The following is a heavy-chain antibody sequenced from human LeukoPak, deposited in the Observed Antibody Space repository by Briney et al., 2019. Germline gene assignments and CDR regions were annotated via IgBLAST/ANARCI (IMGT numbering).Heavy chain of an antibody. CDR2: ISPNSGGT. V-gene: IGHV1-2*04. J-gene: IGHJ4*02. D-gene: IGHD3-22*01. CDR3: ARDGSSGIDY. CDR1: GYTFTDYY. Sequence: GASVKVSCKASGYTFTDYYMHWVRQAPGQGLEWMGWISPNSGGTNYAQKFQGWVTMTRDTSISTAYMELNRLRSDDTAVYYCARDGSSGIDYWGQGTLVTVSS.